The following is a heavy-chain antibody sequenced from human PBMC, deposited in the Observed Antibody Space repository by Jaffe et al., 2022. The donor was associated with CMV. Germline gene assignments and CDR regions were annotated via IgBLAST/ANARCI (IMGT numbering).Heavy chain of an antibody. D-gene: IGHD3-16*02. J-gene: IGHJ6*03. Sequence: QVQLQESGPGLVKSSETLSLTCTVSGGSISNYYWSWIRQPPGKGLEWIGYIYYSGSTDYNPSLKSRVTISVDTSKNQFSLKVSSVTAADTAVYYCARGPDYVWGSYRYHYYYYYMDVWGKGTTVTVSS. CDR3: ARGPDYVWGSYRYHYYYYYMDV. CDR1: GGSISNYY. V-gene: IGHV4-59*01. CDR2: IYYSGST.